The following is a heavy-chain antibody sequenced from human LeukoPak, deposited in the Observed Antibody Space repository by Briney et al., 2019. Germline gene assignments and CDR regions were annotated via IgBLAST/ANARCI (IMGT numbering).Heavy chain of an antibody. Sequence: SETLSLTCTVSGGSISSGGYYWSWIRQHPGKGLEWIGYIYYSGSTYYNPSLKSRVTISVDTSKNQFSLKLSSVTAADTAVYYCARDRNHRHYYYYGMDVWGQGTTVTVSS. CDR3: ARDRNHRHYYYYGMDV. CDR1: GGSISSGGYY. J-gene: IGHJ6*02. V-gene: IGHV4-31*03. CDR2: IYYSGST. D-gene: IGHD1-14*01.